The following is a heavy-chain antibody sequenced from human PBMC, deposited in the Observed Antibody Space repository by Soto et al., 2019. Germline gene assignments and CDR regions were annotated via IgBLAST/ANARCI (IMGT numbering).Heavy chain of an antibody. Sequence: GSLRLSCAASGSIFTGYGMHWIRQPPGKGLEWIGYIYYSGSTNYNPSLKSRVTISVDTSKNQFSLKLSSVTAADTAVYYCARERDYGDYYFDYWGQGTLVTVSS. V-gene: IGHV4-59*01. CDR3: ARERDYGDYYFDY. CDR1: GSIFTGYG. D-gene: IGHD4-17*01. CDR2: IYYSGST. J-gene: IGHJ4*02.